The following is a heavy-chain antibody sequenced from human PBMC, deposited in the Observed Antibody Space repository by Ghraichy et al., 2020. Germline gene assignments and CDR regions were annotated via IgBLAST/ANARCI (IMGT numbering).Heavy chain of an antibody. D-gene: IGHD6-13*01. V-gene: IGHV3-49*03. CDR1: GFTFGDYA. Sequence: GGSLRLSCTASGFTFGDYAMSWFRQAPGKGLEWVGFIRSKAYGGTTEYAASVKGRFTISRDDSKSIAYLQMNSLKTEDTAVYYCTRDLSIAAAGGEVYYFDYWGQGTLVTVSS. CDR3: TRDLSIAAAGGEVYYFDY. J-gene: IGHJ4*02. CDR2: IRSKAYGGTT.